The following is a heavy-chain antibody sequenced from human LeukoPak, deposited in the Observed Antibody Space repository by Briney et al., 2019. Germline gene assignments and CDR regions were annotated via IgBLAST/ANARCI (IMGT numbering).Heavy chain of an antibody. D-gene: IGHD1-14*01. J-gene: IGHJ4*02. V-gene: IGHV3-23*01. CDR1: GFTFSSCA. CDR2: ISGSGGST. Sequence: GGSLRLSCAASGFTFSSCAMSWVRQAPGKGLEWVSAISGSGGSTYYADSVKGRFTISRDNSKNTLYLQMNSLRVEDTALYYCVTDLGRFDCWGQGTLVTVSS. CDR3: VTDLGRFDC.